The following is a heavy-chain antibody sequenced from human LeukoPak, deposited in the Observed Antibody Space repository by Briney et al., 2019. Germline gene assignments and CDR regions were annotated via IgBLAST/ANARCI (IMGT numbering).Heavy chain of an antibody. CDR2: ISGCGGST. Sequence: TGGSLRLSCAASGFTFSSYAMSWVRQAPGRGLEWVSAISGCGGSTYYADSVKGRFTISRDNSKNTLYLQMNSLRAEDTAVYYCAKTVARYSQLDYWGQGTLVTVSS. J-gene: IGHJ4*02. CDR1: GFTFSSYA. CDR3: AKTVARYSQLDY. V-gene: IGHV3-23*01. D-gene: IGHD6-19*01.